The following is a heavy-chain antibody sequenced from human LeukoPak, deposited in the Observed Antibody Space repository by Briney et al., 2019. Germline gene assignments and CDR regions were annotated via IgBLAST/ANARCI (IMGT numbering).Heavy chain of an antibody. CDR1: GGTFSSYA. J-gene: IGHJ6*03. CDR2: IIPIFGTA. CDR3: ASRGYCSSTSCYPPGYYYMDV. Sequence: SVKVSCKASGGTFSSYAISWVRQAPGQGLEWMGGIIPIFGTANYAQKIQGRVTITTDESTSTAYMELSSLRSEDTAVYYCASRGYCSSTSCYPPGYYYMDVWGKGTTVTVSS. D-gene: IGHD2-2*01. V-gene: IGHV1-69*05.